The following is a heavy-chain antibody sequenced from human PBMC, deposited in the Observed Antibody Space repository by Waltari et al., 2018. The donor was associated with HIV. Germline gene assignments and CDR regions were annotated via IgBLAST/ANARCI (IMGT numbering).Heavy chain of an antibody. CDR1: GFIFGSYW. Sequence: EVQLVESGGGLVQPGGYLRLSCVGCGFIFGSYWMTWVRQAPGKGLEWVSNIKQDGREKNYVDSVAGRFSISRDNANNSLYLQLNSLRDEDTAVYYCARVYSSTTGRALDYWGQGALVTVSS. J-gene: IGHJ4*02. CDR2: IKQDGREK. CDR3: ARVYSSTTGRALDY. V-gene: IGHV3-7*01. D-gene: IGHD2-2*01.